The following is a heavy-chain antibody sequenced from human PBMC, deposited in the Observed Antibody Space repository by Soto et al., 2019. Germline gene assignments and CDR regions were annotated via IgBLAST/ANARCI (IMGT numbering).Heavy chain of an antibody. CDR3: ARAGNYDILTGQTIDY. J-gene: IGHJ4*02. D-gene: IGHD3-9*01. CDR1: GGSFSGYY. CDR2: INHSGST. V-gene: IGHV4-34*01. Sequence: PSETLSLTCAVYGGSFSGYYWSWIRQPPGKGLEWIGEINHSGSTNYNPSLKSRVTISVDTSKNQFSLKLSSVTAADTAVYYCARAGNYDILTGQTIDYWGQGTLVTVSS.